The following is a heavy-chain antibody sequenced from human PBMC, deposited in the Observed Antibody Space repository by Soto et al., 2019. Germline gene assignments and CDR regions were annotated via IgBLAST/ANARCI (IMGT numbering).Heavy chain of an antibody. V-gene: IGHV2-26*01. CDR1: GFSLTTGRMG. D-gene: IGHD4-17*01. CDR3: VHVNADSYPFYYGMDV. J-gene: IGHJ6*02. Sequence: QVTLKESGPVLVKPTETLTLTCTVSGFSLTTGRMGVSWIRQSPGKALEWLAHIFSDNERSYSTSMQGRLTISKDSSGSQVVLSMTNMDPVDSGTYYCVHVNADSYPFYYGMDVWGQGTTVTVSS. CDR2: IFSDNER.